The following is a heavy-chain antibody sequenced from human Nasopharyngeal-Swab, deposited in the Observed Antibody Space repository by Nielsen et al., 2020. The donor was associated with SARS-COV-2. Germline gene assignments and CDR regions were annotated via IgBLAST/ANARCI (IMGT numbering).Heavy chain of an antibody. D-gene: IGHD5-18*01. J-gene: IGHJ4*02. CDR2: ISIYNADR. CDR3: ARDVEEWLVVPSLSFDH. Sequence: WVRQAPGQGLEWMGWISIYNADRNYAEKFQGRVSMTTDISTTTAFMELTSLRSDDTAVYYCARDVEEWLVVPSLSFDHWGQGTLVTVSS. V-gene: IGHV1-18*01.